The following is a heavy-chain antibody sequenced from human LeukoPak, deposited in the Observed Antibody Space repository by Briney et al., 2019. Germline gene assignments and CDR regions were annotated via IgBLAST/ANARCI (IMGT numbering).Heavy chain of an antibody. V-gene: IGHV4-39*01. CDR2: IYYGRTT. J-gene: IGHJ4*02. CDR3: ARHYGP. D-gene: IGHD3-10*01. Sequence: SETLSLTCTGSAGSISSSSHHWGWIRQSPGKGLEWIGSIYYGRTTYYNPSLKSRVTISVDTSKNQFSLKLNSVTATDTAVYYCARHYGPWGQGTLVTVSS. CDR1: AGSISSSSHH.